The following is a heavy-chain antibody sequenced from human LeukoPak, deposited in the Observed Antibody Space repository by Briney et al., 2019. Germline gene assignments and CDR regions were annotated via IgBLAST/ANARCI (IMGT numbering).Heavy chain of an antibody. CDR2: IYASGNT. CDR3: ARARYSSGWYSDY. CDR1: GGSISSGSYF. V-gene: IGHV4-61*02. J-gene: IGHJ4*02. D-gene: IGHD6-19*01. Sequence: PSETLSLTCTVSGGSISSGSYFWSWIRQPAGKGLEWIGRIYASGNTNYNPSLKSRVTISVDTSKNQFSLKLTSVAAADTAVYYCARARYSSGWYSDYWGQGTLVTVSS.